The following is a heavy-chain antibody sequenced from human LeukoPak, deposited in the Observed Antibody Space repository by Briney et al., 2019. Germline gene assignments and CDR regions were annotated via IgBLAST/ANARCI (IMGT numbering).Heavy chain of an antibody. D-gene: IGHD1-1*01. CDR2: IYYSGST. CDR3: ARGTETDYYYYMDV. Sequence: PSETLSLTCAVYGGSFSGYYWSWIRQPPGKGLEWIGYIYYSGSTNYNPSLKSRVTISVDTSKNQFSLKLSSVTAADTAVYYCARGTETDYYYYMDVWGKGTTVTVSS. CDR1: GGSFSGYY. J-gene: IGHJ6*03. V-gene: IGHV4-59*01.